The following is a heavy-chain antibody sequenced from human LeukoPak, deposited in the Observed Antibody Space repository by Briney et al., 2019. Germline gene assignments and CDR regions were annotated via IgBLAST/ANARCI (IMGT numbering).Heavy chain of an antibody. Sequence: PGGSLRLSCAASGFTFTNAGIHWVRLAAGKGLEWVSFISHDGTNKYYSDSVDGRFTVSRLNSQNTVHLQMTDLRPDGTATYYCASEDVDTGDFWGQGTLVTVSS. CDR1: GFTFTNAG. J-gene: IGHJ4*02. V-gene: IGHV3-30*05. CDR3: ASEDVDTGDF. D-gene: IGHD5-18*01. CDR2: ISHDGTNK.